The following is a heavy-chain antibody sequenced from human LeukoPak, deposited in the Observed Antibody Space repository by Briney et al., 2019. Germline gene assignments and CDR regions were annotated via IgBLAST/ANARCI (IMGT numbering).Heavy chain of an antibody. CDR1: GFTFSSYA. CDR3: AEDLDYTTYGYYFDY. Sequence: GGSLRLSCTASGFTFSSYAMNWVRQAPGKGLEWVSGIGAGGTFTYYADSVKGQFTISRDNSRNTLYLQMNSLRADDTAVYYCAEDLDYTTYGYYFDYWGQGTLVTVSS. V-gene: IGHV3-23*01. CDR2: IGAGGTFT. J-gene: IGHJ4*02. D-gene: IGHD4-11*01.